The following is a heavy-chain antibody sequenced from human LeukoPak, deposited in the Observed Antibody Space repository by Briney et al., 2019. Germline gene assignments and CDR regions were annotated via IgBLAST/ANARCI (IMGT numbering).Heavy chain of an antibody. D-gene: IGHD5-12*01. CDR3: ARDPSNSGYDYLYYFDY. CDR1: GYTFXGYY. CDR2: INPDNGGT. J-gene: IGHJ4*02. V-gene: IGHV1-2*02. Sequence: ASVKVSCKASGYTFXGYYMHWVRQAPGQGLEWMGWINPDNGGTNYAQKFQGRVTMTRDMSISTAYMELSRLRSDDTAVYYCARDPSNSGYDYLYYFDYWGQGTLVTVSS.